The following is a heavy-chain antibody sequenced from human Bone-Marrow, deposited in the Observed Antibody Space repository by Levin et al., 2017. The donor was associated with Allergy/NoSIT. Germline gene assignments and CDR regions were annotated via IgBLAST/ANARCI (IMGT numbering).Heavy chain of an antibody. CDR2: IYYSGST. CDR3: ARVIGGYSYGYWFDP. V-gene: IGHV4-30-4*01. CDR1: GGSISSGDYY. Sequence: SETLSLTCTVSGGSISSGDYYWSWIRQPPGKGLEWIGYIYYSGSTYYNPSLKSRVTISVDTSKNQFSLKLSSVTAADTAVYYCARVIGGYSYGYWFDPWGQGTLVTVSS. D-gene: IGHD5-18*01. J-gene: IGHJ5*02.